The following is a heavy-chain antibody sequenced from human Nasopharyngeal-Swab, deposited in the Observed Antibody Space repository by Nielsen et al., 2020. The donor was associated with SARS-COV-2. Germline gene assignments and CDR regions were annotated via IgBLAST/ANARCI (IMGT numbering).Heavy chain of an antibody. D-gene: IGHD1-1*01. CDR2: ISSSSSYI. J-gene: IGHJ4*02. CDR1: GFTVSTSY. V-gene: IGHV3-21*01. CDR3: ARDVNWNDGAYYFDY. Sequence: GGSLRLSCAASGFTVSTSYMNWVRQAPGKGLEWVSSISSSSSYIYYADSVKGRFTISRDNAKNSLYLQMNSLRAEDTAVYYCARDVNWNDGAYYFDYWGQGTLVTVSS.